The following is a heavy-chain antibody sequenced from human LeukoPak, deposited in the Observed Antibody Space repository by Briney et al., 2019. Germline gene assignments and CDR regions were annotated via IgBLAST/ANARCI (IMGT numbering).Heavy chain of an antibody. CDR2: IFYSGST. D-gene: IGHD1-26*01. Sequence: TSETLSLTCTVSGGSISSYYWGWIRQPPGKGLEWIGSIFYSGSTNYNPSLKSRVTISVDTSKNQFSLKLSSVTAADTAVYYCARVLSGSYYGFAFGIWGQGTMVTVSS. J-gene: IGHJ3*02. CDR3: ARVLSGSYYGFAFGI. V-gene: IGHV4-59*01. CDR1: GGSISSYY.